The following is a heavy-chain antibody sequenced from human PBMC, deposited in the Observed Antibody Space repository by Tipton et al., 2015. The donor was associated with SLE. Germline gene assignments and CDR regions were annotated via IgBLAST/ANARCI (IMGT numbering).Heavy chain of an antibody. J-gene: IGHJ4*02. Sequence: EWVAVIWYDGSNKYYADSVKGRFTISRDNSKNTLYLQMNSLRAEDTAVYYCAGDPLVGTPRCFDYWGQGTLVTVSS. CDR2: IWYDGSNK. V-gene: IGHV3-33*01. D-gene: IGHD1-26*01. CDR3: AGDPLVGTPRCFDY.